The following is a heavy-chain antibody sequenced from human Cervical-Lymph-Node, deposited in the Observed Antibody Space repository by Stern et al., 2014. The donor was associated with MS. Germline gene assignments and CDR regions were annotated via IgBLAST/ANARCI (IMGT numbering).Heavy chain of an antibody. CDR3: AAIGPLMEGAAFDI. Sequence: VQLVQSGPGLVQPSQTLSLSCTVSGAPVNSGGYYWTRIRQVPGQGLEWIGYIHPSGATFYNPPLKSRVTISVDTSENQVSLMLSSVTAADTAVYYCAAIGPLMEGAAFDIWGQGTLVTVSS. V-gene: IGHV4-31*03. CDR2: IHPSGAT. D-gene: IGHD3-16*01. CDR1: GAPVNSGGYY. J-gene: IGHJ3*02.